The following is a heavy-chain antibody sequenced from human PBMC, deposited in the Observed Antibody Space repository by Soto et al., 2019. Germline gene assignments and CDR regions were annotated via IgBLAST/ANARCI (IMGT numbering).Heavy chain of an antibody. V-gene: IGHV3-33*01. CDR2: IWYDCSGK. D-gene: IGHD1-1*01. CDR1: GVTFGNHA. CDR3: ARDQGGRRLPYYSYGMDV. J-gene: IGHJ6*02. Sequence: QVQLVESGGGVVQPGTSLRLSCAASGVTFGNHAMNWVRQAPGKGLEWVALIWYDCSGKNDLDSVKGRFTISRDNSKNTLYLHMNSLGAEDTAVYFCARDQGGRRLPYYSYGMDVWGQGTTVTVSS.